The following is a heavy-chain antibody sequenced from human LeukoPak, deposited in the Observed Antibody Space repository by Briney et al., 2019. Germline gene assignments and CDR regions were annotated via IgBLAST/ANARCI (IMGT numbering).Heavy chain of an antibody. CDR2: IYYSGST. CDR3: ARMGKSSSSLTPDYFDY. CDR1: GGSISSYY. J-gene: IGHJ4*02. Sequence: SETLYLTCTVSGGSISSYYWSWIRQPPGKGLEWIGYIYYSGSTNYNPSLKSRVTISVDTSKNQFSLKLSSVTAADTAVYYCARMGKSSSSLTPDYFDYWGQGTLVTVSS. D-gene: IGHD6-6*01. V-gene: IGHV4-59*01.